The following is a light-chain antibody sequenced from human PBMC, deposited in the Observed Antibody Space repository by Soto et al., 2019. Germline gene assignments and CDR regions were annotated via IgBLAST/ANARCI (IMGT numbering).Light chain of an antibody. J-gene: IGLJ3*02. V-gene: IGLV1-40*01. CDR1: SSNIGAGYD. CDR3: QAYDYSLTASV. CDR2: GNR. Sequence: QPVLTQPPSVSGAPGQRVTISCTGSSSNIGAGYDVHWYQQLPGAAPKLVIFGNRNRPSGVPERFSGSKSGTSASLAITGLQAEDEADYYCQAYDYSLTASVFGGGTKVTVL.